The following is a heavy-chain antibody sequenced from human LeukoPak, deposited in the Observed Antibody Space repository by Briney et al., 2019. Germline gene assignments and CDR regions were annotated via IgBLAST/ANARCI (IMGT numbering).Heavy chain of an antibody. CDR3: AKDSDWDGYKSIFDY. CDR1: GFTFDDYA. J-gene: IGHJ4*02. D-gene: IGHD5-24*01. CDR2: ISGDGGST. V-gene: IGHV3-43*02. Sequence: PGGSLRLSCAASGFTFDDYAMHWVRQAPGKGLEWVSLISGDGGSTYYADSVKGRFTISRDNSKNSLYLQMNSLRTEDTALYYCAKDSDWDGYKSIFDYWGQGTLVTVSS.